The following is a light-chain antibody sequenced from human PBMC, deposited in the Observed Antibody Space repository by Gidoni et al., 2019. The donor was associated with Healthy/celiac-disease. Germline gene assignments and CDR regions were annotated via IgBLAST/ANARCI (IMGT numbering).Light chain of an antibody. Sequence: QSMLTQPPSPSGCPGQRVTISCSGSSSNIGSNYVYWYQQLPGTAPKLLIYGNHQRPSGVPDRFSGSKSGTSASLAISGLRSADEADYYCAAWDDSLSGGVFGGGTKLTVL. CDR1: SSNIGSNY. CDR3: AAWDDSLSGGV. CDR2: GNH. J-gene: IGLJ3*02. V-gene: IGLV1-47*01.